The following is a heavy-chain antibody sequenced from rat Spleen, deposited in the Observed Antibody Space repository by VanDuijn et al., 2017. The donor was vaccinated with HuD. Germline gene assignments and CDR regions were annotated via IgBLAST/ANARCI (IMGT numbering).Heavy chain of an antibody. Sequence: VQLVETGGGLVQPGRSLKLSCVASGFTFSNAAMYWVRQAPGKGLEWVARMRTKPNNYATYYADSVKGRFTISRDDSKALVYLQMDNLKTEDTAMYYCTAMGMGYWGQGVMVTVSS. J-gene: IGHJ2*01. V-gene: IGHV10-5*01. CDR1: GFTFSNAA. CDR2: MRTKPNNYAT. CDR3: TAMGMGY. D-gene: IGHD1-7*01.